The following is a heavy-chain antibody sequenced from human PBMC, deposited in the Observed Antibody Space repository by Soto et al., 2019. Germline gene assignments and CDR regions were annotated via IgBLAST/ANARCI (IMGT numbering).Heavy chain of an antibody. D-gene: IGHD1-7*01. J-gene: IGHJ3*02. Sequence: GGSLRLSCAASEFIFSSYVMYWVRQAPGKGLEWVAVISYEGSNKYYADSVKGRFTISRDNSKNTLYLQMNSLRAEDTAVYYCAKVGARYNWNYDAFDIWGQGTMVTVSS. CDR3: AKVGARYNWNYDAFDI. V-gene: IGHV3-30*04. CDR1: EFIFSSYV. CDR2: ISYEGSNK.